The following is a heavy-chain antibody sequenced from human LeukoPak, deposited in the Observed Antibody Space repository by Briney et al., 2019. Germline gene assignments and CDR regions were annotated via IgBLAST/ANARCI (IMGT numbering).Heavy chain of an antibody. CDR3: ARLADYDSSGYFDY. D-gene: IGHD3-22*01. J-gene: IGHJ4*02. CDR1: GFTFSSYW. Sequence: PGGSLRLSCAASGFTFSSYWMIWVRQAPGKGLEWVANIRQDGSEKYHVASVRGRFTISRDNAKNPLYQQMNSLRREDTAVYYCARLADYDSSGYFDYWGQGTLVTVSS. CDR2: IRQDGSEK. V-gene: IGHV3-7*01.